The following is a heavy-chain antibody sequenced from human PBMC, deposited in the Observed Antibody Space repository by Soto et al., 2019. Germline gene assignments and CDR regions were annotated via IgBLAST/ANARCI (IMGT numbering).Heavy chain of an antibody. V-gene: IGHV1-69*01. D-gene: IGHD6-19*01. CDR1: GGSFSNYI. CDR3: ARGLFGQQWLVGFDT. CDR2: TIPMFATA. Sequence: QVHLVQSGAEVKKPGSSVKVSCKASGGSFSNYIFAWVRQAPGQGLEWMGGTIPMFATAQYAQKLQGRVTTTADESTSTVYMDLTSPTSDETAVYYCARGLFGQQWLVGFDTWGQGTLVTVSS. J-gene: IGHJ4*02.